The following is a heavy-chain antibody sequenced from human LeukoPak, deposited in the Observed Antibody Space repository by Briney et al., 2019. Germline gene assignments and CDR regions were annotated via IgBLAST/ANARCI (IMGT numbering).Heavy chain of an antibody. D-gene: IGHD3-3*01. CDR1: GGTFSSYA. V-gene: IGHV1-2*02. CDR3: AREGVRNYDFWSGKNWFDP. J-gene: IGHJ5*02. CDR2: INPNSGGT. Sequence: GASVKVSCKASGGTFSSYAISWVRQAPGQGLEWMGWINPNSGGTNYAQKFQGRVTMTRDTSISTAYMELSRLRPDDTAVYYCAREGVRNYDFWSGKNWFDPWGQGTLVTVSS.